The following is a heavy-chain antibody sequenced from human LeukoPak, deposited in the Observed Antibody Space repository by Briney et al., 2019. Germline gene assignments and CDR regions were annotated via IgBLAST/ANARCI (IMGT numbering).Heavy chain of an antibody. Sequence: SETLSLTCAVYGGSFSGYYWSWIRQPPGKGLEWIGEINHSGSTNYNPSLESRVTISVDTSKNQFSLKLSSVTAADTAVYYCAIGGEHYYDFWSGYYRSFDYWGQGTLVTVSS. CDR2: INHSGST. V-gene: IGHV4-34*01. CDR1: GGSFSGYY. J-gene: IGHJ4*02. D-gene: IGHD3-3*01. CDR3: AIGGEHYYDFWSGYYRSFDY.